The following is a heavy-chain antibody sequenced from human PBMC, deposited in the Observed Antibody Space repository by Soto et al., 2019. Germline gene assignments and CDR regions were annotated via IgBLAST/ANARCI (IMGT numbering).Heavy chain of an antibody. J-gene: IGHJ6*03. CDR2: IIPILGIA. CDR1: GGTFSSYT. D-gene: IGHD2-2*01. V-gene: IGHV1-69*04. Sequence: GASVKVSCKASGGTFSSYTISWVRQAPGQGLEWMGRIIPILGIANYAQKFQGRVTITADKSTSTAYMELSSLRSEDTAVYYCAREGNTSYYYYYYYMDVWGKGTTVTVSS. CDR3: AREGNTSYYYYYYYMDV.